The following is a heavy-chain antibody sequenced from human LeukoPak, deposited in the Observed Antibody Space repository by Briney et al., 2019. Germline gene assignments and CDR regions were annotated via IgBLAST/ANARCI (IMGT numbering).Heavy chain of an antibody. CDR3: AITPRYDTSGHPDY. J-gene: IGHJ4*02. D-gene: IGHD3-22*01. CDR1: GGSISSGDYY. Sequence: PSETLSLTCPVSGGSISSGDYYWGWIRQPPGKGLEWIGYIYYSGSTNYNPSLKSRVTISVDTSKNQFSLKLSSVTAADTAVYYCAITPRYDTSGHPDYWGQGTLVTVSS. V-gene: IGHV4-61*08. CDR2: IYYSGST.